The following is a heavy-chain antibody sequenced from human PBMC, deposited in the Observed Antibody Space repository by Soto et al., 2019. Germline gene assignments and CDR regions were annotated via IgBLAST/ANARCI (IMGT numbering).Heavy chain of an antibody. Sequence: ASVKVSCKPSGITFSGSYLHWVRQAPGQGPEWMGWIKPNTDDTGYAQKFQGRVTLTWDTSSSAGYMDLSRLRGDDTAVYYCARSPYSLESDGQHYYCGMDLWGLGTTVTVCS. CDR1: GITFSGSY. CDR2: IKPNTDDT. CDR3: ARSPYSLESDGQHYYCGMDL. D-gene: IGHD2-15*01. J-gene: IGHJ6*02. V-gene: IGHV1-2*02.